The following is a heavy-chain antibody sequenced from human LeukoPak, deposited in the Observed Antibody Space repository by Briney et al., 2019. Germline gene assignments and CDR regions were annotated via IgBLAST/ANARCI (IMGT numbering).Heavy chain of an antibody. CDR1: GGSISIITAH. Sequence: SETLSLTCTVSGGSISIITAHWGWIRQPPGKGLEWIGSVYYTGNTYYSPSLKSRLTTSIDTSNNRFFLKLNSVTAADTAVYYCVRRNGYFDYWGQGILVTVSS. J-gene: IGHJ4*02. CDR3: VRRNGYFDY. V-gene: IGHV4-39*07. CDR2: VYYTGNT.